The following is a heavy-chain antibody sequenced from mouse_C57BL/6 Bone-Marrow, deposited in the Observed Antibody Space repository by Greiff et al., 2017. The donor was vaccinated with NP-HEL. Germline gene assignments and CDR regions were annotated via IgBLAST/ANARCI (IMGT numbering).Heavy chain of an antibody. D-gene: IGHD6-1*01. J-gene: IGHJ1*03. CDR2: ISSGGSYT. CDR3: ARHDPLYYWYFDV. Sequence: EVMLVESGGDLVKPGGSLKLSCAASGFTFSSYGMSWVRQTPDKRLEWVATISSGGSYTYYPDSVKGRFTISRDNAKNTLYLQLSSLKSEDTAMYYGARHDPLYYWYFDVWGTGTTVTVSS. CDR1: GFTFSSYG. V-gene: IGHV5-6*01.